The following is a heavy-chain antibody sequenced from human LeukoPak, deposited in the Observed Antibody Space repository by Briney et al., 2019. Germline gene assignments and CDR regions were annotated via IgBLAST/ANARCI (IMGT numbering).Heavy chain of an antibody. CDR2: IYYSGST. CDR1: GGSISSYY. D-gene: IGHD3-10*01. V-gene: IGHV4-59*01. CDR3: ARGRSSMVRGYYYYYMDV. Sequence: SETLSLTCTVSGGSISSYYWSWIRQPPGKGLEWVGYIYYSGSTNYNPSLKSRVTISVDTSKNQFSLKLSSVTAADTAVYYCARGRSSMVRGYYYYYMDVWGKGTTVTISS. J-gene: IGHJ6*03.